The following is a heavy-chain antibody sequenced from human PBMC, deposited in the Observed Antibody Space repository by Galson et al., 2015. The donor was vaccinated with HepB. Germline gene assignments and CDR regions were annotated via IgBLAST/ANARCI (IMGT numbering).Heavy chain of an antibody. V-gene: IGHV1-2*02. J-gene: IGHJ4*02. CDR1: GYTFTGYY. CDR3: ARDLMAAAGITRSDYLRDY. Sequence: SVKVSCKASGYTFTGYYMHWVRQAPGQGLEWMGWINPNSGGTNYAQKFQGRVTMTRDTSISTAYMELSRLRSDDTAVYYCARDLMAAAGITRSDYLRDYWGQGTLVTVSS. D-gene: IGHD6-13*01. CDR2: INPNSGGT.